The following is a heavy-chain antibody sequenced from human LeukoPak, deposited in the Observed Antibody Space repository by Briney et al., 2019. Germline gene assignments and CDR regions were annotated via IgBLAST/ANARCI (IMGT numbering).Heavy chain of an antibody. J-gene: IGHJ4*02. V-gene: IGHV3-33*01. CDR1: GFTFGGYG. CDR3: TRYNNDHFDY. D-gene: IGHD1-14*01. CDR2: IAYDGSRA. Sequence: GGSLRLSCAGSGFTFGGYGMHWFRQTPGKGLEWVAVIAYDGSRAFYADSVKGRFTISRDNSKNTMSVQMDDLRAEDTAVYYCTRYNNDHFDYWGQGTLVTVS.